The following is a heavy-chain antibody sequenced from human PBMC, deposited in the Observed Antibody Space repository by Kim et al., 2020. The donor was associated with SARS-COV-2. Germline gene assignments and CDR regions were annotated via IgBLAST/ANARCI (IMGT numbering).Heavy chain of an antibody. CDR1: GFTFSSYG. CDR3: AKDTGYSTLGDY. V-gene: IGHV3-30*18. CDR2: ISYDGSNK. Sequence: GSLRLSCAASGFTFSSYGMHWVRQAPGKGLEWVAVISYDGSNKYYADSVKGRFTISRDNSKNTLYLQMNSLRAEDTAVYYCAKDTGYSTLGDYWGQGTL. J-gene: IGHJ4*02. D-gene: IGHD6-13*01.